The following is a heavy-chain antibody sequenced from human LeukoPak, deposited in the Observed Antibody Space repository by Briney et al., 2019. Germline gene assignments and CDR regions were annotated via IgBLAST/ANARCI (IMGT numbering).Heavy chain of an antibody. D-gene: IGHD3-16*01. CDR2: IHYSGSA. J-gene: IGHJ5*02. CDR1: GGSISGHY. Sequence: SETLSLTRTVSGGSISGHYWSWIRQPPGKGLEWIGYIHYSGSANYNPSLKSRIAMSVDTPNNQFSLRLTSVTAADTAVYYCARLHALGAEEFDPWGQGTLVTVSS. V-gene: IGHV4-59*11. CDR3: ARLHALGAEEFDP.